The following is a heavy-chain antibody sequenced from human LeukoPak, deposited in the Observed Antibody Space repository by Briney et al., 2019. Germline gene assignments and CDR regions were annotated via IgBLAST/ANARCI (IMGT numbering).Heavy chain of an antibody. Sequence: ETLSLTCAVYGGSFSSYYWSWVRQAPGKGLEWVGRIKSKTDGGTTDYAAPVKGRFTISRDDSKNTVYLQMNSLKNEDTAVYYCATVAYSYLVWGQGTLVTVSS. CDR1: GGSFSSYY. J-gene: IGHJ4*02. D-gene: IGHD5-18*01. CDR3: ATVAYSYLV. V-gene: IGHV3-15*01. CDR2: IKSKTDGGTT.